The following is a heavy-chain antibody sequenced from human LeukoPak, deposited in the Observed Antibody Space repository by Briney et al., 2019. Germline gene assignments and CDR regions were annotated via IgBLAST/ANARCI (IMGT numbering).Heavy chain of an antibody. J-gene: IGHJ3*02. CDR3: AKRRDSYNGFDI. CDR2: ISGSGGNT. D-gene: IGHD3-10*01. CDR1: GFTFSSYA. Sequence: GGSLRLSCAASGFTFSSYAMSWVRQAPGKGLEWVSGISGSGGNTYYADSVKGRFTISRDNSKNTLYLQMNNLRAEDTAVYYCAKRRDSYNGFDIWGQGTMVTVSS. V-gene: IGHV3-23*01.